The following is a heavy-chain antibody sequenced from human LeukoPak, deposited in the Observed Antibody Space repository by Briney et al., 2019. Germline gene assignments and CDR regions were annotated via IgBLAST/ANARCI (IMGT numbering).Heavy chain of an antibody. Sequence: PGGSLRLSCAASGFTFSSYSMNWVRQAPGKGLEWVSYISSSSSTIYYADSVKGRFTISRDNAKNSLYLQMNSLRAEDTAVYYCARDRETWANIWFGESAVWGQGTMVTVSS. CDR3: ARDRETWANIWFGESAV. D-gene: IGHD3-10*01. J-gene: IGHJ3*01. V-gene: IGHV3-48*04. CDR2: ISSSSSTI. CDR1: GFTFSSYS.